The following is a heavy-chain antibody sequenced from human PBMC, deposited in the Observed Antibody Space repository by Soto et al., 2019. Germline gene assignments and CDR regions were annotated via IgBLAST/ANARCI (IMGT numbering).Heavy chain of an antibody. D-gene: IGHD3-3*01. J-gene: IGHJ4*02. CDR1: GFTFSSYV. CDR2: ISGSGGST. Sequence: GGSLRLSCAASGFTFSSYVMSWVRQAPGKGLEWVSAISGSGGSTYYADSVKGRFTISRDSSKNTLYLQMNSLRAEDTAVYYCAVLTFWSGYPSHRKVDYWGQGTLVTVSS. V-gene: IGHV3-23*01. CDR3: AVLTFWSGYPSHRKVDY.